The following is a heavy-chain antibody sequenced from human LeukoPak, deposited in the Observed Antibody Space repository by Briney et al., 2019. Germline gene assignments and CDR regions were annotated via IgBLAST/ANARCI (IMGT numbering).Heavy chain of an antibody. Sequence: ASVKVSCKVSGYTLTELSMHWVRQAPGKGLEWMEGFDPEDGETIYAQKFQGRVTMNEDTSTDTAYMELSSLRSEDTAVYYCATDKYPFSAFDIWGQGTMVTVSS. CDR2: FDPEDGET. V-gene: IGHV1-24*01. J-gene: IGHJ3*02. CDR3: ATDKYPFSAFDI. CDR1: GYTLTELS. D-gene: IGHD2-2*02.